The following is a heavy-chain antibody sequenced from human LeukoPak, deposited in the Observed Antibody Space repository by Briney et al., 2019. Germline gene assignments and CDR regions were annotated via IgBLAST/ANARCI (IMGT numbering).Heavy chain of an antibody. CDR1: GFTFSGYG. Sequence: GGSLRLSCAASGFTFSGYGMNWVRQAPGKGLEWFSYISRGSDDIRYADPVRGRFTISRDNAKNSLSLQMNSLRADDTAVYYCARDPHSGLTRFWGGQGTLVTVSS. CDR3: ARDPHSGLTRFW. V-gene: IGHV3-48*01. J-gene: IGHJ4*02. CDR2: ISRGSDDI. D-gene: IGHD3-16*01.